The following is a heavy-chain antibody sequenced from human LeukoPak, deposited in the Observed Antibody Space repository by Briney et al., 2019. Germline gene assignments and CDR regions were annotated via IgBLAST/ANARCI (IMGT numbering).Heavy chain of an antibody. Sequence: PSETLSLTCTVSLDSTTSNFWRWGRQPPGKGLEWIGEIHRSGSPNYNPSLQSRVTISIDRSRNQIVLELSSVTAADTAVYYCARGILGGFNPGAYWGQGILVTVSS. J-gene: IGHJ4*02. V-gene: IGHV4/OR15-8*01. D-gene: IGHD1-14*01. CDR2: IHRSGSP. CDR3: ARGILGGFNPGAY. CDR1: LDSTTSNF.